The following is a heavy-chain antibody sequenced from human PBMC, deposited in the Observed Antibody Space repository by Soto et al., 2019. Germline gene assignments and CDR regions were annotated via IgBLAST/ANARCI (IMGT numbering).Heavy chain of an antibody. CDR1: GLIFSDYH. V-gene: IGHV3-72*01. CDR2: IRRKANSYTT. CDR3: AMLGGWSGGSSGMDV. Sequence: EVPLVESGGGLVQPGGSLRLSCAASGLIFSDYHMDWVRQAPGKGLEWVGRIRRKANSYTTEYAASVKGRFTISRDDSRNSLYLQMNTLKSEDTAVYYCAMLGGWSGGSSGMDVWGQGNTVTVSS. J-gene: IGHJ6*02. D-gene: IGHD6-19*01.